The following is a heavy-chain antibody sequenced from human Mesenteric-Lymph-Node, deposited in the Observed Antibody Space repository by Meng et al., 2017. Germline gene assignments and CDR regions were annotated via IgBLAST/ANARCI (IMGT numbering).Heavy chain of an antibody. V-gene: IGHV4-30-2*01. Sequence: QLQLQESGSGLVKPSQTLSLTGAVSGDSIRSGGYSWSWIRQPPGKGLEWIGYIYHSGSTYYNPSLKSRVTISVDRSKNQFSLKLSSVTAADTALYFCARLYNWNPEVYFDSWGQGTLVTVSS. D-gene: IGHD1-20*01. CDR2: IYHSGST. CDR3: ARLYNWNPEVYFDS. J-gene: IGHJ4*02. CDR1: GDSIRSGGYS.